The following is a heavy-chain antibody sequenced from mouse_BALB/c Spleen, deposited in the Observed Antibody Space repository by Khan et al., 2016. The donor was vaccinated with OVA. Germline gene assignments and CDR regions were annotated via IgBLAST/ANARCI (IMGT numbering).Heavy chain of an antibody. CDR1: GFSLTGFG. CDR3: ARGLRLGGFAY. CDR2: IWGDGRT. J-gene: IGHJ3*01. D-gene: IGHD1-2*01. V-gene: IGHV2-6-7*01. Sequence: QVQLKESGPGLVAPSQSLSITCTVSGFSLTGFGINWVRQPPGKGLEWLGMIWGDGRTDYNSALKSRLSISKDNSKSQVFLKMNSLQTDATARYXCARGLRLGGFAYWGQGTLVTVSA.